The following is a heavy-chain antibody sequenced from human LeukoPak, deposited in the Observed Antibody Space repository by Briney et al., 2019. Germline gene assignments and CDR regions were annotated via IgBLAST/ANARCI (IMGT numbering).Heavy chain of an antibody. Sequence: GGSLRLSCAASGFTFSSYAMHWVRQAPGKGLEWVTIISYDGSNKYYADSVKGRFTISRDNSKNTLYLQMNSLRAEDTAVYYCAELGITMIGGVWGKGTTVTISS. CDR1: GFTFSSYA. V-gene: IGHV3-30*04. J-gene: IGHJ6*04. CDR3: AELGITMIGGV. D-gene: IGHD3-10*02. CDR2: ISYDGSNK.